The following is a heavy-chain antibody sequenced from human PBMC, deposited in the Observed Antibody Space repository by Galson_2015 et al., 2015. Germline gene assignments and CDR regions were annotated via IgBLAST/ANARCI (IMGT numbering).Heavy chain of an antibody. Sequence: TLSLTCTVSGGSLSSGDSYWSWVRQPPGKGLEWIGSIYYTGSTNYNPSLRSRLTMSVDTSKNQFSLRLSSVTAADTAVYYCARVGDTSGYYDFFDYWGQGTLVTVSS. D-gene: IGHD3-22*01. J-gene: IGHJ4*02. CDR3: ARVGDTSGYYDFFDY. CDR1: GGSLSSGDSY. CDR2: IYYTGST. V-gene: IGHV4-30-4*01.